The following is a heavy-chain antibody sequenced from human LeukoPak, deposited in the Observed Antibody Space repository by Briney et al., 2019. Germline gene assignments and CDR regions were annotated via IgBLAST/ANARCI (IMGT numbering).Heavy chain of an antibody. Sequence: GGSLRLSCAASGFTFSDYYMSWIRQAPGKGLEWVSYISSSGSTIYYADSVKGRFTISRDNAKNSLYLQMNSLRAEDTAVYYCARDQRYYYGSGIEILDAFDIRGQGTMVTVSS. J-gene: IGHJ3*02. CDR2: ISSSGSTI. CDR3: ARDQRYYYGSGIEILDAFDI. CDR1: GFTFSDYY. V-gene: IGHV3-11*01. D-gene: IGHD3-10*01.